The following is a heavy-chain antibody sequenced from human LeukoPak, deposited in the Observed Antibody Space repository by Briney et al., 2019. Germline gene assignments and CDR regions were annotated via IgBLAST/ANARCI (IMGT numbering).Heavy chain of an antibody. Sequence: GASVKVSCKASGGTFSSYAISWARQAPGQGLEWMGGIIPIFGTANYAQKFQGRVTITADESTSTAYMELSSLRSEDTAVYYCASDQVSDSSGWFYYYMDVWGKGTTVTVSS. CDR2: IIPIFGTA. V-gene: IGHV1-69*01. CDR1: GGTFSSYA. D-gene: IGHD3-22*01. CDR3: ASDQVSDSSGWFYYYMDV. J-gene: IGHJ6*03.